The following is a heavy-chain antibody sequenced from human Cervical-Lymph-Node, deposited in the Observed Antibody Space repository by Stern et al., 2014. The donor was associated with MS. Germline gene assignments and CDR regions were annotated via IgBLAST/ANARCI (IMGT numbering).Heavy chain of an antibody. CDR3: ARQRYFDY. Sequence: DQLVQSGPEVKKPGESLKISCEVSGDYFTNFWIGWVRQVPGKGLELMGIIFPGDSDTRYSPSFQGQVTISADKSSSPPYLQWNNLKASDTAIYYCARQRYFDYWGQGTLVTVSS. J-gene: IGHJ4*02. CDR1: GDYFTNFW. CDR2: IFPGDSDT. V-gene: IGHV5-51*01.